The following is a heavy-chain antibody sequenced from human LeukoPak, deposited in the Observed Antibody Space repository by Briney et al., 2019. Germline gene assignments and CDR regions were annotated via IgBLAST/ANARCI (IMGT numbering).Heavy chain of an antibody. D-gene: IGHD3-10*01. CDR3: ARFGTLAYYYYGMDV. CDR1: GYTFTSYG. Sequence: ASVKVSCKASGYTFTSYGISWVRQAPGQGLEWMGWISAYNGNTNYAQKLQGRVTMTTDTSTSTAYMELSSLRSEDTAVYYCARFGTLAYYYYGMDVWGQGTTVTVSS. J-gene: IGHJ6*02. CDR2: ISAYNGNT. V-gene: IGHV1-18*01.